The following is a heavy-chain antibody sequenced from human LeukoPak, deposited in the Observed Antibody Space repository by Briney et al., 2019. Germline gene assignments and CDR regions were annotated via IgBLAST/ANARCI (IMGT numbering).Heavy chain of an antibody. Sequence: PGGSLRLSCAASGFTFSSYAMHWVRQAPGKGLEWVAVISYDGSNKYYADSVKGRFTISRDNSKNTLYLQMNSLRAEDTAVYYCAKRGDGGAWYDCWGQGTLVIVSS. V-gene: IGHV3-30*04. CDR3: AKRGDGGAWYDC. CDR1: GFTFSSYA. J-gene: IGHJ5*01. D-gene: IGHD5-24*01. CDR2: ISYDGSNK.